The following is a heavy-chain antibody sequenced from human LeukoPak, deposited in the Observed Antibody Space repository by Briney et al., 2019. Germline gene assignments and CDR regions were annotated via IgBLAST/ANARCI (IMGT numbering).Heavy chain of an antibody. CDR2: IYSGGST. J-gene: IGHJ4*02. CDR3: ARVDLVGATYYFDY. D-gene: IGHD1-26*01. V-gene: IGHV3-66*01. Sequence: GGSLRLSCAASGFTVSSNYMSWVRQAAGKGLEWVSVIYSGGSTYYADSVKGRFTISRDNSKNTVYLQMNSLRAEDTAVYYCARVDLVGATYYFDYWGQGTLVTVSS. CDR1: GFTVSSNY.